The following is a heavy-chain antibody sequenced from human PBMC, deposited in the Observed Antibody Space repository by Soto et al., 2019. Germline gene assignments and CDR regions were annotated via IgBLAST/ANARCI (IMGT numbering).Heavy chain of an antibody. CDR3: AAKLVRWAAFDY. D-gene: IGHD2-21*01. Sequence: GASVKVSCKASGFSFSASAVQWVRQASGQRLEWIGWIVVDSGRTDYAQRFQERVTITRDKSTGTAYMEVNSLNSEDTAMYYCAAKLVRWAAFDYWGQGTPVTGSS. J-gene: IGHJ4*02. V-gene: IGHV1-58*01. CDR2: IVVDSGRT. CDR1: GFSFSASA.